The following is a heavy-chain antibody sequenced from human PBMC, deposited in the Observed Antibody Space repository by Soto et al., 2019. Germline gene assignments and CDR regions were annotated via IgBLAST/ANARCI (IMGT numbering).Heavy chain of an antibody. V-gene: IGHV3-33*01. Sequence: QVQLVESGGGVVQPGRSLRLSCAASGFTFSSYGMHWVRQAPGKGLEWVAVIWYDGSNKYYADSVKGRFTMSRDNSKNTLYLQMNSLRAEDTAVYYCARDRIVGVVDYYYYYGMDVWGQGTTVTVSS. D-gene: IGHD1-26*01. J-gene: IGHJ6*02. CDR2: IWYDGSNK. CDR3: ARDRIVGVVDYYYYYGMDV. CDR1: GFTFSSYG.